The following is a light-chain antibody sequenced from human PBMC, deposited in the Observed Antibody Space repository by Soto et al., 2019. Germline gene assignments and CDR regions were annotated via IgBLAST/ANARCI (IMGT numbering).Light chain of an antibody. CDR1: QSISTY. CDR3: QESYSSPPWT. J-gene: IGKJ1*01. CDR2: RAS. V-gene: IGKV1-39*01. Sequence: DIQMTQSPSSLSASVGDRVTISCWASQSISTYLNWYQQKPGTAPRLLIYRASSVKSGVPPRFSGSGSGRDFTLTISSLRPEDSATYFCQESYSSPPWTFGQGTKADIK.